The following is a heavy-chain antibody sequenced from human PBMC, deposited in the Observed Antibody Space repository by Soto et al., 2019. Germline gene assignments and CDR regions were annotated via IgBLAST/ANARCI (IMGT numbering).Heavy chain of an antibody. V-gene: IGHV1-8*01. Sequence: ASVKVSCKASCYTFTSYDINWVRQATGQGLEWMGWMNPNSGHTGYAQKFQGRVTMTRNTSISTAYMELSSLRSEDTAVYYCARTNDFWSGSVDIWGQGTMVTVSS. CDR1: CYTFTSYD. D-gene: IGHD3-3*01. CDR3: ARTNDFWSGSVDI. CDR2: MNPNSGHT. J-gene: IGHJ3*02.